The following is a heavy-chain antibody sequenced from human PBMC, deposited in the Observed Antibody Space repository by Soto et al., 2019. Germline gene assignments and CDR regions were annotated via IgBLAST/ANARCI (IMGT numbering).Heavy chain of an antibody. CDR2: SRDRARGYTA. CDR1: GFTLSDHY. CDR3: VRALNTGSFYYYDY. J-gene: IGHJ4*02. V-gene: IGHV3-72*01. Sequence: PGGSLRLSCAASGFTLSDHYMDWVRQTPGKGLEWVGRSRDRARGYTAEYAASVKGRFTLSRDDSKNSVYLQMNSLTTEDTAVYYCVRALNTGSFYYYDYWGQGTLVTVSS. D-gene: IGHD3-22*01.